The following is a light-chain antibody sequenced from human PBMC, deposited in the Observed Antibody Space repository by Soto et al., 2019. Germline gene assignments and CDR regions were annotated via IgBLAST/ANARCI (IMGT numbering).Light chain of an antibody. CDR1: QCISSK. V-gene: IGKV3-15*01. Sequence: EIVMTQSPATLSVSPGEGATLSCRASQCISSKLAWYQQKPGQAPRLLIYGASTRATGVPARFSGSGSGTEFTLTISSLQSEDLAVYYCQHYNDWRWTFGQGTKVEIK. CDR2: GAS. CDR3: QHYNDWRWT. J-gene: IGKJ1*01.